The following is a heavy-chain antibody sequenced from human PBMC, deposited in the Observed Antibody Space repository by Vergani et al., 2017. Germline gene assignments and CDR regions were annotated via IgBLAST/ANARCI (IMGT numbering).Heavy chain of an antibody. CDR2: IYTSGST. V-gene: IGHV4-61*02. Sequence: QVQLQESGPGLVKPSQTLSLTCTVSGGSISSGSYYWSWIRQPAGKGLEWIGRIYTSGSTNYNPSLKSRVTISVDTSKNQFSLKLSSVTAADTAVYYCAVIWFGELLSSDYWGQGTLVTVSS. CDR3: AVIWFGELLSSDY. D-gene: IGHD3-10*01. J-gene: IGHJ4*02. CDR1: GGSISSGSYY.